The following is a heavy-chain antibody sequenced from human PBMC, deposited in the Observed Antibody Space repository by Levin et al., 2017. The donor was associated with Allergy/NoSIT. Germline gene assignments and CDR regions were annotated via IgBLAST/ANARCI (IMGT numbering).Heavy chain of an antibody. D-gene: IGHD3-22*01. CDR3: VRERVGYFDI. CDR2: TYHSGST. V-gene: IGHV4-38-2*02. CDR1: GYSITSDHS. J-gene: IGHJ3*02. Sequence: PSETLSLTCAVSGYSITSDHSWGWIRQSPGKGLELIVSTYHSGSTYYNPSFKSRVTNSRDTSKNQFFLNLSSVTSADTATYYCVRERVGYFDIWGQGIMVTVST.